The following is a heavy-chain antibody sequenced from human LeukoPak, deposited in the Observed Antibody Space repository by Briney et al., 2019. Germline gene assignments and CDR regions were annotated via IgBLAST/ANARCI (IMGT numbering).Heavy chain of an antibody. D-gene: IGHD2-8*01. V-gene: IGHV4-39*01. CDR1: GGSISSSSYY. Sequence: SETLSLTCTVSGGSISSSSYYWGWIRQPPGKGLEWIGSIYYSWSTYYNPYLKSRVTISVDPSKNQFSLKLSSVTAADTAVYYCARQIVLMVYAIRYFDYWGQGTLVTVSS. CDR3: ARQIVLMVYAIRYFDY. J-gene: IGHJ4*02. CDR2: IYYSWST.